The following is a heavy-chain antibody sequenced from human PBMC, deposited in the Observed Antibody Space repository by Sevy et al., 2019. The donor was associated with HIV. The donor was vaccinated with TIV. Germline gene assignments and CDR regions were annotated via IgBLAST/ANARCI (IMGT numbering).Heavy chain of an antibody. V-gene: IGHV3-30-3*01. CDR3: ARDQYYDSSGSPYFDY. J-gene: IGHJ4*02. Sequence: GGSLRLSCAASGFTFSSYAMHWVRQAPGKGLEWLAVISYDGSNKYYADSVKGRFTISRDNSKNRLYLQMNSLRAEDTAVYGSARDQYYDSSGSPYFDYWGQGTLVIVSS. CDR2: ISYDGSNK. CDR1: GFTFSSYA. D-gene: IGHD3-22*01.